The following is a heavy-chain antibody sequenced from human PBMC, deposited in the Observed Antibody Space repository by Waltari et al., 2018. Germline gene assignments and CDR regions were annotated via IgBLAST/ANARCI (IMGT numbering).Heavy chain of an antibody. J-gene: IGHJ5*02. D-gene: IGHD3-10*01. CDR3: ARVSLWFGETLFDP. Sequence: QVQLQESGPGLVKPSETLSLTCTVSGGSISSYYWSWIRQPPGKGLEWIGYIYYSGSTNYNPSLKSRVTISVDTSKNQFSLKLSSVTAADTAVYYCARVSLWFGETLFDPWGQGTLVIVSS. CDR1: GGSISSYY. V-gene: IGHV4-59*01. CDR2: IYYSGST.